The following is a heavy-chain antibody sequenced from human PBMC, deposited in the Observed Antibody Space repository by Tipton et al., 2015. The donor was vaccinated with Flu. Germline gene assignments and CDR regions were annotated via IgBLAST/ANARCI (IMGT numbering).Heavy chain of an antibody. V-gene: IGHV4-4*07. D-gene: IGHD3-9*01. CDR3: ARDPVIPTGWYFDL. CDR2: MYSSASP. Sequence: TLSLTCSVSGGSIRGYYWSWFRQPAGKGLEWIGRMYSSASPDYNPSLKSRLTISMDTSNNQFSLKLTSLTAADTAMYFCARDPVIPTGWYFDLWGRGALVTVSS. J-gene: IGHJ2*01. CDR1: GGSIRGYY.